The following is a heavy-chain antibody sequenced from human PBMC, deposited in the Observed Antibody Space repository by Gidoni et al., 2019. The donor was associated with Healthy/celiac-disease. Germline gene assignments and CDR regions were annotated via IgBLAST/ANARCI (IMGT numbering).Heavy chain of an antibody. CDR3: ARGVSSVFEY. Sequence: QVQLQQWGAGLFKPSETLSLTFAVYGGSFSGYYWSWIRQPPGKGLEWIGEINHSGSTNYNPSLKGRVTISVDTSKNQFSLKLSSVTAADTAVYYCARGVSSVFEYWGQGTLVTVSS. D-gene: IGHD6-19*01. CDR1: GGSFSGYY. V-gene: IGHV4-34*01. J-gene: IGHJ4*02. CDR2: INHSGST.